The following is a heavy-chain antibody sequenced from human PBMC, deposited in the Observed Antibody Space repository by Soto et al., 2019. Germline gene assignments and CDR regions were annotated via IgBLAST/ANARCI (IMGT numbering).Heavy chain of an antibody. CDR2: IYTSGST. Sequence: SETLSLTCTVSGGSISSYYWSWIRQPAGKGLEWIGRIYTSGSTNYNPSLKSRVTMSVDTSKNQFSLKLSSVTAADTAVYYCARDLGYLWFGELLPWFDPWGQGTLVTVSS. CDR1: GGSISSYY. CDR3: ARDLGYLWFGELLPWFDP. V-gene: IGHV4-4*07. J-gene: IGHJ5*02. D-gene: IGHD3-10*01.